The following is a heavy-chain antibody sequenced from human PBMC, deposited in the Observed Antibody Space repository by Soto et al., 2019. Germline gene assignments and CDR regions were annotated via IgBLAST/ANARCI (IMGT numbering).Heavy chain of an antibody. CDR1: GGSISSDY. CDR2: IYYSGST. D-gene: IGHD2-15*01. Sequence: SETLSLTCTVSGGSISSDYWSWIRQPPGKGLEWIGYIYYSGSTNYNPSLKSRVTISVDTSKNQFSLKLSSVTAADTAVYYCARLAGSRYCSGGSCYSGLAYWGQGTLVTVSS. V-gene: IGHV4-59*08. J-gene: IGHJ4*02. CDR3: ARLAGSRYCSGGSCYSGLAY.